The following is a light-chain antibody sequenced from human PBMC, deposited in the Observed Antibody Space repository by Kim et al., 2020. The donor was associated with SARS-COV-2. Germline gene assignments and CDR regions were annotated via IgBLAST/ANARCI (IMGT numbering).Light chain of an antibody. CDR1: QSVTSN. CDR3: QQYNNYPPWT. V-gene: IGKV3-15*01. CDR2: AAS. J-gene: IGKJ1*01. Sequence: SSGEKATLAWRGSQSVTSNVAWYQQKPGQATRHLIFAASTRATGNPTRFSGSGSGTDFTLTISSLQSEDFAVYYCQQYNNYPPWTFGQGTKVDIK.